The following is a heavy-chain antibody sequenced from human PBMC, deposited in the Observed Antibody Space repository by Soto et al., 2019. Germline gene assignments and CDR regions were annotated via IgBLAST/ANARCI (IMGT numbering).Heavy chain of an antibody. Sequence: PSETLSLTCTVSGGSISSYYWSWIRQPAGKGLEWIGRIYTSGSTNYNPSLKSRVTMSVDTSKNQFSLKLSSVTAADTAVYYCARGDYGSGSYTAYYGMDVWGQGTTVTVSS. J-gene: IGHJ6*02. D-gene: IGHD3-10*01. CDR2: IYTSGST. CDR3: ARGDYGSGSYTAYYGMDV. V-gene: IGHV4-4*07. CDR1: GGSISSYY.